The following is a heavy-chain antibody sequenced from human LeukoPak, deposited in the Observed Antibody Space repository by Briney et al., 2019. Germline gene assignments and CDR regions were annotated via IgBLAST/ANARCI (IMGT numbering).Heavy chain of an antibody. CDR1: GFTFSSYG. Sequence: GGSLRVYCEASGFTFSSYGMHWVRQAPGKGLEWVAFIRYDGSNKYYADSVKGRFTISRDNSKNTLYLQMNSLRAEDTAVYYCARLLWFGELSSPFDYWGQGTLVTVSS. D-gene: IGHD3-10*01. CDR3: ARLLWFGELSSPFDY. V-gene: IGHV3-30*02. J-gene: IGHJ4*02. CDR2: IRYDGSNK.